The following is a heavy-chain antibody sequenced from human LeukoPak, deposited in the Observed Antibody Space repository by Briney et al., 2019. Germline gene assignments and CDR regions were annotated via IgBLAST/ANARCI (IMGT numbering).Heavy chain of an antibody. J-gene: IGHJ4*02. CDR3: ARDRGYSYGRGFDY. Sequence: SVKVSCKASGGTFSSYAISWVRQAPGQGLEWMGGIIPIFGTANYAQKFQGGVTITADKSTSTAYMELSSLRSEDTAVYYCARDRGYSYGRGFDYWGQGTLVTVSS. CDR2: IIPIFGTA. D-gene: IGHD5-18*01. CDR1: GGTFSSYA. V-gene: IGHV1-69*06.